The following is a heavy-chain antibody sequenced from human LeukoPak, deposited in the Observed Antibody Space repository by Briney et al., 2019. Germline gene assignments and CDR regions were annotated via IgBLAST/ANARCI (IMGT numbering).Heavy chain of an antibody. J-gene: IGHJ4*02. Sequence: SVTLSLTCTVSGGSISSGSYYWSWIRQPAGKGLEWIGRIYTSGSTNYNPSLKSRVTISVDTSKNQFSLKLSSVTAADTAVYYCARDGSYYDSSDYWGQGTLVTVSS. V-gene: IGHV4-61*02. CDR1: GGSISSGSYY. D-gene: IGHD3-22*01. CDR3: ARDGSYYDSSDY. CDR2: IYTSGST.